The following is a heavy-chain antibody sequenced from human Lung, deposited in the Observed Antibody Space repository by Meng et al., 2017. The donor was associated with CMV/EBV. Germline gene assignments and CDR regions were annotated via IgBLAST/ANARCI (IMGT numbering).Heavy chain of an antibody. J-gene: IGHJ6*02. CDR2: MNPNSGNT. CDR3: ARTRIEVEPDGRKIKYYNYGMDV. V-gene: IGHV1-8*01. Sequence: ASXXVSCKASGYTFTTYDINWGRQATGQGLEWMGWMNPNSGNTGYAQKFQGRVTLTRVTSISTAYMELSSLTSDDTAVYYCARTRIEVEPDGRKIKYYNYGMDVWGQGXTVTVSS. CDR1: GYTFTTYD. D-gene: IGHD2-2*01.